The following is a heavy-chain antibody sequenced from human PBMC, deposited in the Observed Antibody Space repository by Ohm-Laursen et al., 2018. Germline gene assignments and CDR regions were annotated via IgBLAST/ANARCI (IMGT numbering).Heavy chain of an antibody. Sequence: PTQTLTLTCTFSGFSLSTSRMCVSWIRQPPGKALEWLARIDWDDDKYYSTSLKTRLTISKDTSKNQVVLTMTNMDPVDTATYYCARIHGDYRGYYYYGMDVWGQGTTVTVSS. J-gene: IGHJ6*02. V-gene: IGHV2-70*11. D-gene: IGHD4-17*01. CDR3: ARIHGDYRGYYYYGMDV. CDR1: GFSLSTSRMC. CDR2: IDWDDDK.